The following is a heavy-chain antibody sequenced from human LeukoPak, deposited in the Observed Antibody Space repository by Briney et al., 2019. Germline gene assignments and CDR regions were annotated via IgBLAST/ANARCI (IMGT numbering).Heavy chain of an antibody. J-gene: IGHJ4*02. V-gene: IGHV4-59*11. CDR3: ARGKTQYYDFWSGYYNYFDY. Sequence: SETLSLTCTVSGGSTSSHYWSWIRQPPGKGLEWIGYIYYSGTTNYNPSLKSRVTISVDTSKNQFSLKLSSVTAADTAVYYCARGKTQYYDFWSGYYNYFDYWGQGTLVTVSS. CDR1: GGSTSSHY. CDR2: IYYSGTT. D-gene: IGHD3-3*01.